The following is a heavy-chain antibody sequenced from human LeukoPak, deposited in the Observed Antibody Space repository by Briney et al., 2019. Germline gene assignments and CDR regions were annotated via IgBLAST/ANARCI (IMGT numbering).Heavy chain of an antibody. V-gene: IGHV4-34*01. J-gene: IGHJ6*03. D-gene: IGHD6-6*01. CDR3: ARATSIAARPGYYYYMDV. CDR2: INHSGST. CDR1: GGSFSGYY. Sequence: SETLSLTCAVYGGSFSGYYWSWIRQPPGKGLEWIGEINHSGSTNYNPSLKSRITISVDTSKNQFSLKLSSVTAADTAVYYCARATSIAARPGYYYYMDVWGKGTTVTVSS.